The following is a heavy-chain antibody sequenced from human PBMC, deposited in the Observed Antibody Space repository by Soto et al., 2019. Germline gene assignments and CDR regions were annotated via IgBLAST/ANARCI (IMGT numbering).Heavy chain of an antibody. CDR1: GYSFTSYW. CDR3: GRQYYYDRSGDYYYGKDV. J-gene: IGHJ6*02. D-gene: IGHD3-22*01. Sequence: PGESLKISCKGSGYSFTSYWISWVRQMPGKGLEWMGRIDPSDSYTNYSPSFQGHVTISADKPISTAYLQWSSLKASDTAMYYCGRQYYYDRSGDYYYGKDVWGQGTSDTGSS. CDR2: IDPSDSYT. V-gene: IGHV5-10-1*01.